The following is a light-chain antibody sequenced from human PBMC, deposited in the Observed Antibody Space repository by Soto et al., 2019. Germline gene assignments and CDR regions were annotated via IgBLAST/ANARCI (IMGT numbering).Light chain of an antibody. CDR1: QSISRY. J-gene: IGKJ4*01. V-gene: IGKV3-11*01. CDR2: DAS. Sequence: EIGLTQSPATLSLSPGETATLSCRASQSISRYLAWYQQKPGQAPRLLIYDASIRATGIPARFRGGGSETDFTLTISSLAPEDFAIYYCQQRGTWPRVTFGGGTKVEIK. CDR3: QQRGTWPRVT.